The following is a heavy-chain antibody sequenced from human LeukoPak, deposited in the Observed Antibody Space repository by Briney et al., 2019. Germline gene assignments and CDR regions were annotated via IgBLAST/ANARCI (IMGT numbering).Heavy chain of an antibody. CDR2: ISHDGSDK. CDR1: GFTFSSYG. D-gene: IGHD5-12*01. CDR3: AKDRDMGYSDYEGDSYYDMDV. Sequence: GGSLRLSCAASGFTFSSYGMHWVRQAPGKGLEWVAVISHDGSDKYYADSVKGRFTISRDNSKNTLYLQMNSLRAEDTAVYYCAKDRDMGYSDYEGDSYYDMDVWGQGTTVTVSS. V-gene: IGHV3-30*18. J-gene: IGHJ6*02.